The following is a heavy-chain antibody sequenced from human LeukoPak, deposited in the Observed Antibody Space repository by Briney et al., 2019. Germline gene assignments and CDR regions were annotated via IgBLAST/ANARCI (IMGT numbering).Heavy chain of an antibody. CDR3: ASGAFYYDSSGYYYVSAWDY. J-gene: IGHJ4*02. CDR1: GFTFSSYS. V-gene: IGHV3-21*01. Sequence: PGGSLRLSCAASGFTFSSYSMNWVRQAPGKGLEWVSSISSSSSYIYYADSVKGRFTISRDNAKNSLYLQMNSLRAEDTAVYYCASGAFYYDSSGYYYVSAWDYWGQGTLVTVSS. CDR2: ISSSSSYI. D-gene: IGHD3-22*01.